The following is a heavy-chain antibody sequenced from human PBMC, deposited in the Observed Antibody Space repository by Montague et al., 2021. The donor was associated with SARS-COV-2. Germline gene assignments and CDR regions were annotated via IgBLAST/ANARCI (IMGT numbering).Heavy chain of an antibody. CDR1: GGSISSSSYY. D-gene: IGHD6-13*01. CDR3: ARVGRRQLVWLSGMDV. V-gene: IGHV4-39*07. CDR2: IYYSGST. Sequence: SETLSLTRTVSGGSISSSSYYWGWIRQPPGKGLEWIGSIYYSGSTYYNPSLKSRVTISVDTSKNQFSLKLSSVTAADTAVYYCARVGRRQLVWLSGMDVWGQGTTVTVSS. J-gene: IGHJ6*02.